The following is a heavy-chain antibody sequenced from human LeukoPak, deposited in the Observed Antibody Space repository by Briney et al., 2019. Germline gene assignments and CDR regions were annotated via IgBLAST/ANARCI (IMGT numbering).Heavy chain of an antibody. J-gene: IGHJ6*03. CDR3: ARRWNYGRNYYIDV. CDR1: GGSFSNYY. V-gene: IGHV4-34*01. D-gene: IGHD1-7*01. CDR2: INDSGRT. Sequence: PSETLSLTCAVYGGSFSNYYWSWIRQTPGKGMEWIGEINDSGRTNYNPSLMSRVTVSVDTSKNQFSLRLTSVTATDTAVYYCARRWNYGRNYYIDVWGKEAAVSVSS.